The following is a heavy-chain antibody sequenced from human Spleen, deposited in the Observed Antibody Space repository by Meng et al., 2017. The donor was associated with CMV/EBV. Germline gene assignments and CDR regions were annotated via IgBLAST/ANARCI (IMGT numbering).Heavy chain of an antibody. CDR3: ARDLYDFWSGCPQLNYYYYGMDV. V-gene: IGHV3-30*04. D-gene: IGHD3-3*01. J-gene: IGHJ6*02. Sequence: GGSLKISCAASGFTFRSYAMHWVRQAPGKGLEWVAVIAYDGSNKYYADSVKGRFTISRDNSKNTLYLQLNSLRAEDTAVYYCARDLYDFWSGCPQLNYYYYGMDVWGQGTTVTVSS. CDR1: GFTFRSYA. CDR2: IAYDGSNK.